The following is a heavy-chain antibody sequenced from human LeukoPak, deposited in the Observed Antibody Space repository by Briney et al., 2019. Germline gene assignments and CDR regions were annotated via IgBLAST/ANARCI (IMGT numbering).Heavy chain of an antibody. CDR1: GFTFSSYG. CDR3: AKDAVGSGSYSGFDY. V-gene: IGHV3-23*01. D-gene: IGHD3-10*01. CDR2: ISGSGGST. Sequence: GGSLRLSCAASGFTFSSYGMSWVRQAPGKGLEWVSAISGSGGSTYYADSVKGRFTISRDNSKNTLYLQMNSLRAEDTAVYYCAKDAVGSGSYSGFDYWGQGTLVTVSS. J-gene: IGHJ4*02.